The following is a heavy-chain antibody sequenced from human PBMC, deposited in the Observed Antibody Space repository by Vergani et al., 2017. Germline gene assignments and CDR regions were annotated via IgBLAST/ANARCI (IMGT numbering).Heavy chain of an antibody. V-gene: IGHV4-39*07. D-gene: IGHD4-11*01. J-gene: IGHJ6*03. CDR3: ARSLMDYSNYGGYYYYYYMDV. CDR2: INHSGST. Sequence: QVQLQESGPGLVKPSETLSLTCTVSGGSISSGGYYWSWIRQPPGKGLEWIGEINHSGSTNYNPSLKSRVTISVDTSKNQFSLKLSSVTAADTAVYYCARSLMDYSNYGGYYYYYYMDVWGKGTTVTVSS. CDR1: GGSISSGGYY.